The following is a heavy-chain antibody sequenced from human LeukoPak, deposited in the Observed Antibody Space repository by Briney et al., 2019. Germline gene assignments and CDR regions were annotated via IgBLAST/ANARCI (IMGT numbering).Heavy chain of an antibody. V-gene: IGHV3-23*01. D-gene: IGHD2-21*02. CDR1: GFPLSSYA. CDR3: AKAPGHIVVVTAIND. CDR2: TSSSDAGT. J-gene: IGHJ4*02. Sequence: PGGSLRLSCAASGFPLSSYAMSWVRQAPGKGLEWVSATSSSDAGTYYADSVRGRFTISRDNSKNTLYLQMNSLRLEDAAVYYCAKAPGHIVVVTAINDWGQGTLVTVSS.